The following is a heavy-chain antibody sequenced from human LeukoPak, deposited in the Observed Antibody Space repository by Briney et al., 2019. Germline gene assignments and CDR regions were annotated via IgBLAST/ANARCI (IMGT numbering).Heavy chain of an antibody. V-gene: IGHV3-23*01. CDR3: AKGSGSGLYYFDY. CDR2: ISGSGGTA. Sequence: GGSLRLSCAASGFTFSIYAMSWVRQAPGKGLEWVSAISGSGGTAYYADSVKGRFTISRDNSKNTLYLQMNSLRAEDTAVYYCAKGSGSGLYYFDYWGQGTLVTVSS. D-gene: IGHD3-10*01. J-gene: IGHJ4*02. CDR1: GFTFSIYA.